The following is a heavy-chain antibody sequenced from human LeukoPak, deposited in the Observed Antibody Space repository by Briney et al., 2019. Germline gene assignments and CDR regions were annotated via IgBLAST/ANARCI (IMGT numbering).Heavy chain of an antibody. CDR2: IYYSGST. CDR1: GYSISSGVYY. V-gene: IGHV4-61*05. D-gene: IGHD3-9*01. Sequence: SETLSLTCAVSGYSISSGVYYWGWIRQSPGEGLEWIGYIYYSGSTNYNPSLKSRVTISVDTSKNQFSLKLSSVTAADTAVYYCARLVTDYDILTGYLYYFDYWGQGTLVIVSS. CDR3: ARLVTDYDILTGYLYYFDY. J-gene: IGHJ4*02.